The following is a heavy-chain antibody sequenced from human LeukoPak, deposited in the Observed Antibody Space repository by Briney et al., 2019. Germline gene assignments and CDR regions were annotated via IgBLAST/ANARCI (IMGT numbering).Heavy chain of an antibody. Sequence: PGGSLRLSCAASGFTSSSYAMHWVRQAPGKGLEWVAVISYDGSNKYYADSVKGRFTISRDNSKNTLYLQMNSLRAEDTAVYYRARGPDSAAAADFDYWGQGTLVTVSS. CDR2: ISYDGSNK. D-gene: IGHD6-13*01. V-gene: IGHV3-30*04. CDR3: ARGPDSAAAADFDY. J-gene: IGHJ4*02. CDR1: GFTSSSYA.